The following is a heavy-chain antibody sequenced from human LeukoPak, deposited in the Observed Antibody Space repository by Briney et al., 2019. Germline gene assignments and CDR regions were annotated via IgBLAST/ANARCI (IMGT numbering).Heavy chain of an antibody. CDR3: ARDFRIVGATQKPESPHRSGVDP. V-gene: IGHV1-46*01. CDR2: INPSGGST. Sequence: ASVKVSCKASGYTFTSYYMHWVRQAPGQGLEWMGIINPSGGSTSYAQKFQGRVTMTRDTSTSTVYMELSSLRSEDTAVYYCARDFRIVGATQKPESPHRSGVDPWGQGTLVTVSS. CDR1: GYTFTSYY. D-gene: IGHD1-26*01. J-gene: IGHJ5*02.